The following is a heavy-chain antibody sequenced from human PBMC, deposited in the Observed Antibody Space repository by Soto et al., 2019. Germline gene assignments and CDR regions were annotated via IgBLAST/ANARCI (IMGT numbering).Heavy chain of an antibody. Sequence: QLQLQESGPGLVKPSGTLSLTCTVSGGSISSSSYYWGWIRQPPGKGLEWIGSIYYSGSTCYNPSLKSRVTISVDTSKNQFSLKLSSVTAADTAVYYCARLVGAAYFDYWGQGTLVTVSS. CDR2: IYYSGST. D-gene: IGHD1-26*01. CDR1: GGSISSSSYY. CDR3: ARLVGAAYFDY. J-gene: IGHJ4*02. V-gene: IGHV4-39*01.